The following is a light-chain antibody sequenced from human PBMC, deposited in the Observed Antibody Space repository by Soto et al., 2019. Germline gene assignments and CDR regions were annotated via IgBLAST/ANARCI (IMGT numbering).Light chain of an antibody. V-gene: IGKV1-27*01. CDR3: QHYKMYSPWT. J-gene: IGKJ1*01. Sequence: DIQMTQSPSSLSASVGERVTITCRASQGISDYLAWYQQKPGKVPKLLIYAASTLQSGVPSRFSGSGSGTEFTLTISSLQPDDFATYYCQHYKMYSPWTFGQGTKVDI. CDR1: QGISDY. CDR2: AAS.